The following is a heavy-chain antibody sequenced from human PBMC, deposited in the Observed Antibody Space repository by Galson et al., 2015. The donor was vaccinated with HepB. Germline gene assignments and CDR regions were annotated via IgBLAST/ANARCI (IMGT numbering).Heavy chain of an antibody. CDR2: IIPIFGTA. D-gene: IGHD3-3*01. V-gene: IGHV1-69*01. J-gene: IGHJ5*02. Sequence: PGQGLEWMGGIIPIFGTANYAQKFQGRVTITADESTSTAYMELSSLRSEDTAVYYCARVHMLITIFGVDRANWFDPWGQGTLVTVSS. CDR3: ARVHMLITIFGVDRANWFDP.